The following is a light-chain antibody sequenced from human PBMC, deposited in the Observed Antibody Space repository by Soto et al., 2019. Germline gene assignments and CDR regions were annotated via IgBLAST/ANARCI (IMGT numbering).Light chain of an antibody. CDR1: QGVSAS. V-gene: IGKV1D-12*01. CDR2: AAA. CDR3: QQTDTYPYT. J-gene: IGKJ2*01. Sequence: DIQMTQSPSSVSASVGDRVTITCRASQGVSASLAWYQQKAGRAPKLLIYAAATVQTGVPSRFSGSYSGTDFTLTVTSLQPEDAATYYCQQTDTYPYTFGQGTNLEIK.